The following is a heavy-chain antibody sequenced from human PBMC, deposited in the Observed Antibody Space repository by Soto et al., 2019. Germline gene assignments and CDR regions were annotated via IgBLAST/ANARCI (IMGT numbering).Heavy chain of an antibody. D-gene: IGHD2-15*01. Sequence: SETLSLTCTVSGGSISSYYWSWIRQPPGKGLEWIGYIYYSGSTNYNPSLKSRVTISVDTSKNQFSLKLSSVTAADTAVYYCARRHGGTLDYWGQGALVTVSS. V-gene: IGHV4-59*08. J-gene: IGHJ4*02. CDR1: GGSISSYY. CDR3: ARRHGGTLDY. CDR2: IYYSGST.